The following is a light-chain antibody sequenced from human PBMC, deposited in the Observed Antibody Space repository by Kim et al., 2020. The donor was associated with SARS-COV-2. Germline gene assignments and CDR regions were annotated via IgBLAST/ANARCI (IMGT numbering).Light chain of an antibody. J-gene: IGLJ2*01. V-gene: IGLV3-19*01. CDR2: AKD. CDR3: KSRDSRGKVV. CDR1: SLRNYY. Sequence: SSELTQDPAVSVALGQTVRITCQGDSLRNYYATWYQQKARQAPVLVFYAKDKRSSGVPDRFSGSTSGNTASLTITGAQAADEADYYCKSRDSRGKVVFGGGTKVTVL.